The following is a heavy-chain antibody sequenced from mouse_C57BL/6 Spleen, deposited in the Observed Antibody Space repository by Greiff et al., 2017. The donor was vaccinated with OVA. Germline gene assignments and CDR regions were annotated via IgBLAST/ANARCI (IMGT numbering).Heavy chain of an antibody. V-gene: IGHV1-82*01. CDR1: GYAFSSSW. Sequence: VQLQQSGPELVKPGASVKISCKASGYAFSSSWMNWVKQRPGKGLEWIGRIYPGDGDTNYNGKFKGKATLTADKSSSTAYMQLSSLTSDDSAVYFCARWGDSSGYGYFDYWGQGTTLTVSS. J-gene: IGHJ2*01. CDR2: IYPGDGDT. D-gene: IGHD3-2*02. CDR3: ARWGDSSGYGYFDY.